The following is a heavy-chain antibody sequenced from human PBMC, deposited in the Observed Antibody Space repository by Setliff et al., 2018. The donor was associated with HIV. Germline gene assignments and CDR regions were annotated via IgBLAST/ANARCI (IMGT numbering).Heavy chain of an antibody. V-gene: IGHV4-4*08. CDR3: ARESLDNWFDP. CDR1: GGSISSYY. CDR2: IYTSGST. Sequence: SETLSLTCTVSGGSISSYYWSWIRQPPGKGLEWIGYIYTSGSTNYNPPLKSRVTISVDTSKNQFSLKLSSVTAADTAVYYCARESLDNWFDPWGQGTLVTVSS. J-gene: IGHJ5*02.